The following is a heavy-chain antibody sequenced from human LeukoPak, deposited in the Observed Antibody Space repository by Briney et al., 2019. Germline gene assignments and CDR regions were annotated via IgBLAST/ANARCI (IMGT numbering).Heavy chain of an antibody. CDR2: ITSNINTI. V-gene: IGHV3-11*04. CDR3: VLGGYDSPYLGFDY. D-gene: IGHD3-22*01. J-gene: IGHJ4*02. Sequence: GGSLRLSCAASGFTFSDYYMNWVRQAPGKGLEWLAYITSNINTIYYADSVKGRFTISRDNAKNSLYLQMNSLRAEDTAVYYCVLGGYDSPYLGFDYWGQGTLVTVSS. CDR1: GFTFSDYY.